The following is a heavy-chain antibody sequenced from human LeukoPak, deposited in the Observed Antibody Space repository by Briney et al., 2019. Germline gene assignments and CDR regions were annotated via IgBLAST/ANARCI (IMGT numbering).Heavy chain of an antibody. Sequence: GGSLRLSCAVSGFSVSRNYMSWVRQAPGKGLEWVSLIYSDGTAYYADSVKGRFTISKDNSKNTLYLQMNSLRGEDTAIYYCARDFGDSERGFDYWGQGTPVTVSS. CDR3: ARDFGDSERGFDY. J-gene: IGHJ4*02. CDR1: GFSVSRNY. V-gene: IGHV3-53*01. CDR2: IYSDGTA. D-gene: IGHD4-17*01.